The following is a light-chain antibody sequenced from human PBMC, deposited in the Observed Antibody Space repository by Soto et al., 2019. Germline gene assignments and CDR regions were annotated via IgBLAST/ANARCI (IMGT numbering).Light chain of an antibody. CDR2: DVS. V-gene: IGLV2-14*01. Sequence: QSVLXQPASVSGSPGQSITIFCTGTSSDVGGYNYVSWYQQHPGKAPKLMIYDVSNRPSGVSNRFSGSKSGNTASLTISGLQAEDEADYYCSSYTSSYVFGTGTKVTVL. CDR3: SSYTSSYV. J-gene: IGLJ1*01. CDR1: SSDVGGYNY.